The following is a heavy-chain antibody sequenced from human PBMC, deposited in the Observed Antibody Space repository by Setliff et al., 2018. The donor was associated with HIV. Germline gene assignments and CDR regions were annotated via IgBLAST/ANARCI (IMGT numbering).Heavy chain of an antibody. CDR2: IRSKANSYAT. Sequence: GESLKISCAASGFTFSGSAMHWVRQASGKGLEWVGRIRSKANSYATAYAASVKGRFTISRDDSKNTAYLQMNSLKTEDTAVYYCTRVKGFDWNYEAFDIWGQGTMVTVSS. J-gene: IGHJ3*02. CDR3: TRVKGFDWNYEAFDI. CDR1: GFTFSGSA. V-gene: IGHV3-73*01. D-gene: IGHD1-7*01.